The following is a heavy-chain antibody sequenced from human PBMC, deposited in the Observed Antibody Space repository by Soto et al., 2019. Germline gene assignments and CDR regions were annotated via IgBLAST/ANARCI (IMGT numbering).Heavy chain of an antibody. V-gene: IGHV1-24*01. J-gene: IGHJ3*02. Sequence: AASVKVSCKVSGYTLTELSMHWVRQAPGKGLEWMGGFDPEDGETIYAQKFQGRVTMTEDTSTDTAYMELSSLRSEDTAVYYCATGGGSSGNIDAFDIWGQGTMVTVSS. CDR2: FDPEDGET. CDR1: GYTLTELS. CDR3: ATGGGSSGNIDAFDI. D-gene: IGHD6-19*01.